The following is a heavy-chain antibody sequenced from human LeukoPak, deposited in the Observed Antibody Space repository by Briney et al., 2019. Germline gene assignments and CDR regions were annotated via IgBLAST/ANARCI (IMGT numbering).Heavy chain of an antibody. D-gene: IGHD5-18*01. Sequence: ASVKVSCKASGYTFTSYYMHWVRQAPGQGLEWMGIINPSGGSTSYAQKFQGRVTMTRDMSTSTVYMELSSLRSEDTAVYYCARMVRSYGYCMDVWGKGTTVTVSS. CDR1: GYTFTSYY. V-gene: IGHV1-46*01. CDR3: ARMVRSYGYCMDV. J-gene: IGHJ6*03. CDR2: INPSGGST.